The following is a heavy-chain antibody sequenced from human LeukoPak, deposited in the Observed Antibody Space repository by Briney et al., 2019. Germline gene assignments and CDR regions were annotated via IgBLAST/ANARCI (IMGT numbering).Heavy chain of an antibody. J-gene: IGHJ3*02. CDR2: IYYSGST. Sequence: SETLSLTCTVSGGSITSDYRSWIRQPPGKGLEWIGYIYYSGSTHYNPSLKSRVTISLDTSKNQFSLKLSSATAADTAVYYCARDLGFGAFDIWGQGTMLTVSS. CDR1: GGSITSDY. CDR3: ARDLGFGAFDI. V-gene: IGHV4-59*01. D-gene: IGHD3-10*01.